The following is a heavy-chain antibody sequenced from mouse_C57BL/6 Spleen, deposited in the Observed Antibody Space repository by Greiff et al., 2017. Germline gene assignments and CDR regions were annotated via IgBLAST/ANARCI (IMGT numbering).Heavy chain of an antibody. CDR3: AYGYNGDWFAY. Sequence: QVQLQQPGAELVKPGASVKFSCKASGYAFTSYWMHWVKQRPGQGLEWIGMIHPNSGSTNYNEKFKSKATLTVDKSSSTAYMQQSSLTSEDSAVYYCAYGYNGDWFAYWGQGTLVTVSA. D-gene: IGHD2-2*01. V-gene: IGHV1-64*01. CDR1: GYAFTSYW. CDR2: IHPNSGST. J-gene: IGHJ3*01.